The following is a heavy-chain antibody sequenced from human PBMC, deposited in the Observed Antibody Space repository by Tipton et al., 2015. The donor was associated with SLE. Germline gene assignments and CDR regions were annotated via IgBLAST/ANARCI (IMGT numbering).Heavy chain of an antibody. J-gene: IGHJ6*03. D-gene: IGHD1-26*01. Sequence: TLSLTCAVYGGSFSGYYWSWIRQPPGKGLEWIGEINPSGSANYNPSLKSRVTISVDTSKKQFSLKLSSVTAADTAVFYCARAIGRVLPMDVWGKGTMVTVSS. CDR3: ARAIGRVLPMDV. V-gene: IGHV4-34*01. CDR1: GGSFSGYY. CDR2: INPSGSA.